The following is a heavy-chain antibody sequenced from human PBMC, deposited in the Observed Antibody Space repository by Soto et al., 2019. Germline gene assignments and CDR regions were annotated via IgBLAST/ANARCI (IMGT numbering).Heavy chain of an antibody. Sequence: EVQLLESGGGLVQPGGSLRLSYAASGFTFNQYALSWVRQAPGKGLEWVSTISTSGDNTKNADSVKGRFTISRDNSKNTLYQQVNSLRVEDTAVYYFAFSPRSYYLFDYWGQGTLVTVSS. CDR1: GFTFNQYA. J-gene: IGHJ4*02. D-gene: IGHD3-10*01. CDR2: ISTSGDNT. V-gene: IGHV3-23*01. CDR3: AFSPRSYYLFDY.